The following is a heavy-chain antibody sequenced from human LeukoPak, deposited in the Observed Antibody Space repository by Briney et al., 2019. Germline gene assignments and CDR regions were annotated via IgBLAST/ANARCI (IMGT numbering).Heavy chain of an antibody. CDR2: ISDSGGRT. J-gene: IGHJ4*02. CDR1: GLTFSTYA. CDR3: ARGRSSGYYFDY. D-gene: IGHD5-12*01. Sequence: GGSLRLSCAASGLTFSTYAMSWVRQAPGKGLEWVSVISDSGGRTYYADSVKGRFTISRDNAKNSLYLQMNSLRAEDTAVYYCARGRSSGYYFDYWGQGTLVTVSS. V-gene: IGHV3-23*01.